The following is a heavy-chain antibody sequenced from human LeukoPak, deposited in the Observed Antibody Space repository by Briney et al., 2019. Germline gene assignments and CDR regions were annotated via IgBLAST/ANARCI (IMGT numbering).Heavy chain of an antibody. D-gene: IGHD3-10*01. CDR1: GGSISSYY. V-gene: IGHV4-59*01. Sequence: SQTLSLTCTVSGGSISSYYWSWIRQPPGKGLEWIGYIYYSGSTNYNPSLKSRVTIPVDTSKNQFSLKLSSVTAADTAVYYCAREDYYGSGSYDYWGQGTLVTVSS. CDR3: AREDYYGSGSYDY. J-gene: IGHJ4*02. CDR2: IYYSGST.